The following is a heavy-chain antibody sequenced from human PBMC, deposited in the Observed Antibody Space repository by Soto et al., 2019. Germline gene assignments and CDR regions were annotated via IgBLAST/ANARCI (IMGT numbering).Heavy chain of an antibody. V-gene: IGHV3-30*03. CDR1: GFTFSSYG. Sequence: VQLVESGGGVVQPGRSLRLSCAASGFTFSSYGMHWVRQAPGKGLEWVAVISYDGSNKYYADSVKGRFTISRDNSKNTLYLQMNRMRAEDTAVYYCATGDGLFDYWGQGTLVTVSS. CDR2: ISYDGSNK. J-gene: IGHJ4*02. CDR3: ATGDGLFDY.